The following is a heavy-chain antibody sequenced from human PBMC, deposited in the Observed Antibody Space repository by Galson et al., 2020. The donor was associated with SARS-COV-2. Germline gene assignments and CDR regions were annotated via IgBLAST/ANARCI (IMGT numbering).Heavy chain of an antibody. CDR3: ATLGPTVADLFFDY. V-gene: IGHV1-24*01. J-gene: IGHJ4*02. Sequence: ASVKVSCMVSGYSLSELFMHWVRLSPGKGFEWMGGFDPEDGEPDYAQKFQGRLTLTGDTSRDTAYMQLRILRSEVTAVYYCATLGPTVADLFFDYWGQGTLLTVSS. CDR2: FDPEDGEP. CDR1: GYSLSELF. D-gene: IGHD6-19*01.